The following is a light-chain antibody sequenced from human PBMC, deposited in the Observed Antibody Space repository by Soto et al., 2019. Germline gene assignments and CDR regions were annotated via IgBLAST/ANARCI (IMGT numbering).Light chain of an antibody. CDR3: SPYSGTNYHYV. V-gene: IGLV2-8*01. J-gene: IGLJ1*01. CDR1: SSDVGGYNY. Sequence: QSVLTQPPSASGSFGQSVTISCTGTSSDVGGYNYVSWYQQHPGKAPKLMIYEVSERPSGVPDRFSGSKSGNTASLTVSGLQAEDEADYYCSPYSGTNYHYVFGNGTKVTVL. CDR2: EVS.